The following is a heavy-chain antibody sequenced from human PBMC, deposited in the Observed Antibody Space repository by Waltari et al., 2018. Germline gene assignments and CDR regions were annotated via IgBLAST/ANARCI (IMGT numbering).Heavy chain of an antibody. CDR1: GFIFSRSD. Sequence: QVHLVESGGGVFLPGGSLRLSCAASGFIFSRSDMHWVRQAPGKGLEWVALVRHDGGQRFYEDSVKGRFTISRDNSRNTVFLEMNRLTSVDTATYYCATEMSISRPSFWGRGTLLIVSA. CDR2: VRHDGGQR. V-gene: IGHV3-30*02. J-gene: IGHJ4*02. CDR3: ATEMSISRPSF. D-gene: IGHD3-3*02.